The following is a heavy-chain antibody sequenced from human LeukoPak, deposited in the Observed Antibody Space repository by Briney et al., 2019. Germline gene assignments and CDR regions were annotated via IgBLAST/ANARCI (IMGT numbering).Heavy chain of an antibody. Sequence: PGGSLRLSCAASGFTFNTQDMRWVCQAPGKGLEWVSSINIGGDTFYADSVRGRFTISRDNSKNTLDLQMNSLRVEDTAVYYCGKGRVSEWGQGTLVTVSS. D-gene: IGHD6-19*01. V-gene: IGHV3-23*01. CDR1: GFTFNTQD. J-gene: IGHJ4*02. CDR3: GKGRVSE. CDR2: INIGGDT.